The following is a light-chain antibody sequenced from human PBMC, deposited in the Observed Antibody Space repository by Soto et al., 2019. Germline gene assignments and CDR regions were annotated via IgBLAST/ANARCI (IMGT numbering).Light chain of an antibody. CDR2: DAS. CDR3: QQYSTYPLT. V-gene: IGKV1-5*01. J-gene: IGKJ4*01. CDR1: QGITTF. Sequence: DIQMTQSPSTLSASIGDRVTITCRASQGITTFLAWYQQKPGKAPQILIYDASKLEPGVPSRLSGGGSGTEFTLTISSLQPDDFPTYYCQQYSTYPLTFGGGTKVDSK.